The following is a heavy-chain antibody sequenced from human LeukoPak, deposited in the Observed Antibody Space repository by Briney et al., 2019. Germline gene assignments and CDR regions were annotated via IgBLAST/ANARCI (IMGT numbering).Heavy chain of an antibody. CDR1: GFTFSSYA. CDR3: AKLLNSGYDFDY. V-gene: IGHV3-30*04. CDR2: ISYDGGNK. Sequence: GRSLRLSCAASGFTFSSYAMHWVRQAPGKGLEWVAVISYDGGNKYYADSVKGRFTISRDNSKNTLYLQMNSLRAEDTAVYYCAKLLNSGYDFDYWGQGTLVTVSS. J-gene: IGHJ4*02. D-gene: IGHD5-12*01.